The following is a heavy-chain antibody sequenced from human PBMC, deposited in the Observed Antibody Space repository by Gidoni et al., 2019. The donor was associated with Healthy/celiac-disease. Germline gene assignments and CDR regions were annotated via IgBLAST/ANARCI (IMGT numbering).Heavy chain of an antibody. D-gene: IGHD3-22*01. J-gene: IGHJ4*02. V-gene: IGHV4-61*02. CDR3: ARERGSGWYQYYYDSSGGFDY. CDR2: IYTSGST. CDR1: GGSISRGSYY. Sequence: QVQLQESGPGLVKPSQTLSLTCTVSGGSISRGSYYWSWIRQPAGKGLEWIGRIYTSGSTNYNPSLKSRVTISVDTSKNQFSLKLSSVTAADTAVYYCARERGSGWYQYYYDSSGGFDYWGQGTLVTVSS.